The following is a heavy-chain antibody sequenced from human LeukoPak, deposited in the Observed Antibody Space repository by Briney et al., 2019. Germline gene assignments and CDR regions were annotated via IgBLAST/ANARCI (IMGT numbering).Heavy chain of an antibody. CDR2: INPNSGGT. Sequence: GASVKVSCKASGYTFTDYYMHWVRQAPGQGLEWVGWINPNSGGTNYAQKFQGRVTMTRDTSISTAYMELSRLRSDDTAVYYCARDFNYGDYYYYGMDVWGQGTTVTVSS. V-gene: IGHV1-2*02. D-gene: IGHD4-17*01. J-gene: IGHJ6*02. CDR3: ARDFNYGDYYYYGMDV. CDR1: GYTFTDYY.